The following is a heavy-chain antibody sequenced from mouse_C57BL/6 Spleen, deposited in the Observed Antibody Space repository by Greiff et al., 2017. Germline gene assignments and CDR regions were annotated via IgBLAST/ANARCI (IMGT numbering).Heavy chain of an antibody. D-gene: IGHD1-1*01. Sequence: VQLQQPGAELVMPGASVKLSCKASGYTFTSYWMHWVKQRPGQGLEWIGEIDPSDSYTNYNQKFKGKSTLTVDKSSSTAYMQLSSLTSEDSAVYYCARRGFTTVVATPFDYWGQGTTLTVSS. J-gene: IGHJ2*01. CDR2: IDPSDSYT. V-gene: IGHV1-69*01. CDR1: GYTFTSYW. CDR3: ARRGFTTVVATPFDY.